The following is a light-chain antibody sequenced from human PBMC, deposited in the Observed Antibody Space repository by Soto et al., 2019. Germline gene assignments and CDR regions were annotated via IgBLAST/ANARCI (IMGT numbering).Light chain of an antibody. CDR2: DVG. J-gene: IGLJ1*01. Sequence: QSALTQPASVSGSPGQSITIACTGTSSDIGGYNFVSWYQQHPGKAPKLLIYDVGNRPSGVSNRFSGSKSGNTGSLTISGLQAEDEAHYYCNSYRTVSTYVFGTGTKLTVL. CDR3: NSYRTVSTYV. V-gene: IGLV2-14*01. CDR1: SSDIGGYNF.